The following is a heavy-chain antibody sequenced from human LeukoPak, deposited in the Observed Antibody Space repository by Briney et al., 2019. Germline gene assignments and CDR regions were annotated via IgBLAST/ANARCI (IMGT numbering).Heavy chain of an antibody. Sequence: SSETLSLTCTVSGGSISSYYWSWIRQPPGKGLEWIGYIYYSGSTNYNPSLKSRVTISVDTSKNQFSLKLSSVTAADTAVYYCACGYCSGGSCYWEYFDYWGQGTVVTVSS. CDR2: IYYSGST. V-gene: IGHV4-59*01. CDR1: GGSISSYY. D-gene: IGHD2-15*01. CDR3: ACGYCSGGSCYWEYFDY. J-gene: IGHJ4*02.